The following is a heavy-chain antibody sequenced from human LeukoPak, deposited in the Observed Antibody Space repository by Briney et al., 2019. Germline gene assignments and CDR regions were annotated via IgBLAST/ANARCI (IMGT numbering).Heavy chain of an antibody. CDR2: INHSGST. CDR3: ASAYYYGSGSYHHFDY. CDR1: GGSFSGYY. V-gene: IGHV4-34*01. Sequence: PETLSLTCAVYGGSFSGYYWSWIRQPPGKGLEWIGEINHSGSTNYNPSLKSRVTISVDTSKNQFSLKLSSVTAADTAVYYCASAYYYGSGSYHHFDYWGQGTLVTVSS. D-gene: IGHD3-10*01. J-gene: IGHJ4*02.